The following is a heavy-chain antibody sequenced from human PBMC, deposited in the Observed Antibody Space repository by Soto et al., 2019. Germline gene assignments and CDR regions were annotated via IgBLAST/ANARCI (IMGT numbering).Heavy chain of an antibody. J-gene: IGHJ1*01. CDR1: GFTFSSYS. CDR2: ISSSSSYI. Sequence: EVQLVESGGGLVKPGGSLRLSCAASGFTFSSYSMNWVRQAPGKGLEWVSSISSSSSYIYYADSVKGRFTISRDNAKNSLYLQMNSLRVEDTAVYYCARGAPYGSGSYYKDWGQGTLVTVSS. V-gene: IGHV3-21*04. D-gene: IGHD3-10*01. CDR3: ARGAPYGSGSYYKD.